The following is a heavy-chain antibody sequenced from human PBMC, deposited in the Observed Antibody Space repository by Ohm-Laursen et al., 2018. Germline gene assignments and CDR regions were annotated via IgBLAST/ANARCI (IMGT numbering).Heavy chain of an antibody. CDR2: MNPNSGNT. CDR1: GYTFTSYD. CDR3: ARIPGIAAAGTRGD. D-gene: IGHD6-13*01. J-gene: IGHJ4*02. Sequence: SSVKVSCKASGYTFTSYDINWVRQATGQGLEWMGWMNPNSGNTGYAQKFQGRVTMTRSTSISTAYMELSSLRSEDTAVYYCARIPGIAAAGTRGDWGQGTLVTVSS. V-gene: IGHV1-8*01.